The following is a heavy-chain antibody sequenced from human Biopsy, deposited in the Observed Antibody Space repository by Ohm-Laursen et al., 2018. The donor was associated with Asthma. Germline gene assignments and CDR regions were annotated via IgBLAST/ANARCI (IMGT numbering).Heavy chain of an antibody. D-gene: IGHD6-13*01. CDR1: GGYMRSGNYY. J-gene: IGHJ6*02. Sequence: TLSLTCRLSSGSGGYMRSGNYYWGWIRQPPGKGLEWIGSIYYSGTTSYNPSLESRVAVSADTSKNKFSLKLPSVTAADTAVYYCVRGSSSWHHGPFHYYYGLDVWGQGTTATVSS. CDR2: IYYSGTT. V-gene: IGHV4-39*01. CDR3: VRGSSSWHHGPFHYYYGLDV.